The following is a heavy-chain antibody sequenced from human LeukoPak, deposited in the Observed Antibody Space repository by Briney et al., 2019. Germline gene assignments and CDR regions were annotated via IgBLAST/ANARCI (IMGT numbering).Heavy chain of an antibody. CDR1: GYTFTSNY. J-gene: IGHJ4*02. CDR3: ARNGAAMTTVTTFGLYYFDY. V-gene: IGHV1-46*01. D-gene: IGHD4-17*01. Sequence: ASVKVSCKASGYTFTSNYIHWVRQAPGQGLEWMGMIYPRDGSTSYAQKFQGRVTMTRDTSTSTVYMELSSLRSEDTAVYYCARNGAAMTTVTTFGLYYFDYWGQGTLVTVSS. CDR2: IYPRDGST.